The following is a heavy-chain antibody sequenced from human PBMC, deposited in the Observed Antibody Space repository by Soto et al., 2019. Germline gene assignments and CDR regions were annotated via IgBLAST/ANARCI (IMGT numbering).Heavy chain of an antibody. Sequence: PSETLSLTCTVSGGSISSYYWSWIRQPPGKGLEWIGYIYYSGSTNYNPSLKSRVTISVDTSKNQFPLKLSSVTAADTAVYYCARQDYGEDAFDIWGQGTMVTVSS. V-gene: IGHV4-59*01. D-gene: IGHD4-17*01. J-gene: IGHJ3*02. CDR2: IYYSGST. CDR1: GGSISSYY. CDR3: ARQDYGEDAFDI.